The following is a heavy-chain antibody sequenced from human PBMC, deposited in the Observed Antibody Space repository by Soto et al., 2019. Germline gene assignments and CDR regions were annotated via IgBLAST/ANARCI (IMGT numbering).Heavy chain of an antibody. V-gene: IGHV2-5*01. CDR3: AHTRAYDFWSCSSDYYFDY. CDR1: GFSLSTSGVG. D-gene: IGHD3-3*01. Sequence: QITLKESGPPLVKPTQTLKLTCTFSGFSLSTSGVGVGWIRQPPGKALECLVLIYWNDDKRYSPSLKSRLTITKDTSKNQVVLTMTNMDPVDTATYYCAHTRAYDFWSCSSDYYFDYWGQGTLVTVSS. CDR2: IYWNDDK. J-gene: IGHJ4*02.